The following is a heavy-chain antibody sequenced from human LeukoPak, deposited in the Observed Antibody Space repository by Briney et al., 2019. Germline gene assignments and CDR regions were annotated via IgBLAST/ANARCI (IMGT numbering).Heavy chain of an antibody. CDR1: GGSISSYY. J-gene: IGHJ5*02. CDR3: AKREVVDWVDYGANWFDP. D-gene: IGHD4-17*01. CDR2: IYYSRST. Sequence: SETLSLTCTVSGGSISSYYWSWIRQPPGKGLEWIGYIYYSRSTNYNPSLKSRVTISVDTSKNQFSLKLSSVTAADTAVYYCAKREVVDWVDYGANWFDPWGQGTLVTVSS. V-gene: IGHV4-59*01.